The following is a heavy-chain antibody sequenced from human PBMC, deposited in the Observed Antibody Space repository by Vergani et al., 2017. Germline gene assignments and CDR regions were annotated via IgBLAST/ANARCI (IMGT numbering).Heavy chain of an antibody. CDR1: GASVSRGTYY. Sequence: QVHLNEAGPGLVKPSQTLSLTCTVSGASVSRGTYYWTWIRQPAGKKLEWIVRMYTSGHTIYNPSLESRVTMSVDTSKNQFSLKLSSVTAADTAVYYCARAYPLDYWGQGTLVTVSS. V-gene: IGHV4-61*02. J-gene: IGHJ4*02. CDR2: MYTSGHT. CDR3: ARAYPLDY.